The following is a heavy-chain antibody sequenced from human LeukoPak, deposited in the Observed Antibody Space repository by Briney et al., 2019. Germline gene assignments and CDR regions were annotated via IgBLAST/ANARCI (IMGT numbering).Heavy chain of an antibody. J-gene: IGHJ6*02. CDR3: AINPSSSEYYYYYGMDV. D-gene: IGHD6-6*01. Sequence: SVKVSCKASGGTFSSYAISWVRQAPGQGLEWMGGIIPIFGTANYAQKFQGRVTITADESTSTAYMELSSLRSEDTAVYYCAINPSSSEYYYYYGMDVWGQGTTVTVSS. CDR2: IIPIFGTA. V-gene: IGHV1-69*13. CDR1: GGTFSSYA.